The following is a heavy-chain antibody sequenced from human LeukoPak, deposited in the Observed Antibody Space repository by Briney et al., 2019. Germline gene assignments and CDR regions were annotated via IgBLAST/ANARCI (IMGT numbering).Heavy chain of an antibody. CDR2: VYYNGSA. Sequence: PSETLSLTCTVSGDSINYYYWSWIRQSPGKGLEWIGYVYYNGSAKYNPSLKSRVTISVDMSMNQFSLKVSSVTAADTAIYYCARKGGHFDYWGQGTLVTVSS. V-gene: IGHV4-59*01. CDR3: ARKGGHFDY. J-gene: IGHJ4*02. CDR1: GDSINYYY. D-gene: IGHD2-15*01.